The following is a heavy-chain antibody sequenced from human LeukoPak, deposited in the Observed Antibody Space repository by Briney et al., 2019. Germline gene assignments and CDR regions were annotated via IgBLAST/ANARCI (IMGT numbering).Heavy chain of an antibody. Sequence: ASVTVSCKASGYTFISYGISWVRQAPGQGLEWMGWISAYNGNTNYAQKLQGRVTMTTDTSTSTAYMELRSLRSDDTAVYYCARTMVRGVIPYYFDYWGQGTLVTVSS. V-gene: IGHV1-18*01. J-gene: IGHJ4*02. CDR1: GYTFISYG. CDR2: ISAYNGNT. D-gene: IGHD3-10*01. CDR3: ARTMVRGVIPYYFDY.